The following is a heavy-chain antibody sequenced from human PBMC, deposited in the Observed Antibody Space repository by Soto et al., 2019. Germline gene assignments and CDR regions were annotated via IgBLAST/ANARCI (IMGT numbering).Heavy chain of an antibody. Sequence: KTSETLSLTCAVSGGSISSSNWWSWVRQPPGKGLEWIGEIYHSGSTNYNPSLKSRVTISVDKSKNQFSLKLSSVTAADTAVYYCAISRGGLYSSRWGWFDPWGQGTLVTVSS. V-gene: IGHV4-4*02. D-gene: IGHD6-13*01. CDR3: AISRGGLYSSRWGWFDP. CDR2: IYHSGST. J-gene: IGHJ5*02. CDR1: GGSISSSNW.